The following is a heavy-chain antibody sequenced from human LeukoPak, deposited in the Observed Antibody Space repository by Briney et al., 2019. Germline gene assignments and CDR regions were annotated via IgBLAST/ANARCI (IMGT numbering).Heavy chain of an antibody. V-gene: IGHV4-59*01. J-gene: IGHJ4*02. CDR1: GGSISNYY. CDR2: IYYSGSA. CDR3: SRGGYGSGSYYGY. D-gene: IGHD3-10*01. Sequence: SETLSLTCTVSGGSISNYYWSWIRQPPGKGLEWIGYIYYSGSANYNPPLKSRVTISLDTSKNQFSLKLTSVTAADTAVYYCSRGGYGSGSYYGYWGQGTLVTVSS.